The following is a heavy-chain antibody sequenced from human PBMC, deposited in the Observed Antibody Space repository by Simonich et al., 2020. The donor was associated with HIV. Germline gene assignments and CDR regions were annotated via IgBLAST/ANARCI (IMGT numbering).Heavy chain of an antibody. J-gene: IGHJ4*02. V-gene: IGHV3-11*04. CDR2: ISESGTTI. CDR1: GFTLSDYY. Sequence: QVQLVESGGGLVKPGGSLRLSCAASGFTLSDYYMSWIRQAPGKGLEWISYISESGTTIYYADSVRGRFTISRDNAKNSLFLQMSSLRAEDTAVYYCVRDDSSSYEYFDYWGQGTLVTVSS. CDR3: VRDDSSSYEYFDY. D-gene: IGHD3-22*01.